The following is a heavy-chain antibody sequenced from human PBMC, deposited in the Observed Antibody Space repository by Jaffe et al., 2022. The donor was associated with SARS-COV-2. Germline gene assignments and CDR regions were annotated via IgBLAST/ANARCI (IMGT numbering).Heavy chain of an antibody. CDR2: MNPNSGNT. Sequence: QVQLVQSGAEVKKPGASVKVSCKASGYTFTSYDINWVRQATGQGLEWMGWMNPNSGNTGYAQKFQGRVTMTRNTSISTAYMELSSLRSEDTAVYYCARVGSVRVGEGFFLGYWGQGTLVTVSS. D-gene: IGHD1-26*01. J-gene: IGHJ4*02. V-gene: IGHV1-8*01. CDR1: GYTFTSYD. CDR3: ARVGSVRVGEGFFLGY.